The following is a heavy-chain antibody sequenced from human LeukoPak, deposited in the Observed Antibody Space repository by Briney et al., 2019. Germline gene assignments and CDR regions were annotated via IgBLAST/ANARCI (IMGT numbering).Heavy chain of an antibody. V-gene: IGHV3-33*01. CDR3: ARDLGNFGSGSSYFDY. Sequence: HAGGSLRLSCTASGFTFSIYGLFWVRQAAGKGLEWMAVIWYDGSKKYYADSVKGRFTISRDDSKNTLFLQMNSLRAEDTAVYYCARDLGNFGSGSSYFDYWGQGTLVTVSS. D-gene: IGHD3-10*01. CDR2: IWYDGSKK. CDR1: GFTFSIYG. J-gene: IGHJ4*02.